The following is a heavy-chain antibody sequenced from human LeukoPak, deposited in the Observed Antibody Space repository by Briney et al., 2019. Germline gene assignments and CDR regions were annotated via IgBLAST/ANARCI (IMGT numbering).Heavy chain of an antibody. D-gene: IGHD3-3*01. J-gene: IGHJ3*01. Sequence: SETLSLTCAVYGGSFSGYYWSWIRQPPGKGLEWIGEINHSGSTNYNPSLKSRVTISVDTSKNQFSLKLSSVTAADTAVYYCARGRRVSYYDFWSGYYGAFDVWGQGTMVTVSS. CDR2: INHSGST. CDR1: GGSFSGYY. V-gene: IGHV4-34*01. CDR3: ARGRRVSYYDFWSGYYGAFDV.